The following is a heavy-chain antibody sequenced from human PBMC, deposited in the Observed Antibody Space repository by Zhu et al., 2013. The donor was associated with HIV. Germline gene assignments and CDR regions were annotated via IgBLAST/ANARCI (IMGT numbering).Heavy chain of an antibody. CDR1: GYTFTSYY. V-gene: IGHV1-46*01. Sequence: QVQLVQSGAEVKKPGASVKVSCKASGYTFTSYYRHWVRQAPGQGLEWMGIINPSGGSPTYAQKFQGRVTMTRDTSTSTVYMELSSLRSEDTAVYYCALSQADAFDIWGQGTMVTVSS. CDR2: INPSGGSP. J-gene: IGHJ3*02. CDR3: ALSQADAFDI.